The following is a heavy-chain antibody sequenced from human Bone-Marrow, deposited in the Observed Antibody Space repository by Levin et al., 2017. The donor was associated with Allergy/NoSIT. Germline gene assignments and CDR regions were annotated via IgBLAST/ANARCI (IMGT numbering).Heavy chain of an antibody. CDR2: ISSNGGST. CDR1: GFTFSSYA. J-gene: IGHJ4*02. D-gene: IGHD2-15*01. Sequence: GGSLRLSCSASGFTFSSYAMHWVRQAPGKGLEYVSAISSNGGSTYYADSVKGRFTISRDNSKNTLYLQMSSLRAEDTAVYYCVKSSGVVVVAATPNYFDYWGQGTLVTVSS. V-gene: IGHV3-64D*06. CDR3: VKSSGVVVVAATPNYFDY.